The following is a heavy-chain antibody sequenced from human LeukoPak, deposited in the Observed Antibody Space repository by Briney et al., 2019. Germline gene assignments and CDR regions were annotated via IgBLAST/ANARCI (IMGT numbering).Heavy chain of an antibody. CDR2: IIPILGIA. V-gene: IGHV1-69*04. Sequence: SVKVSCKASGGTFSSCAISWVRQAPGQGLEWMGRIIPILGIANYEQKFQGRVTITADKSPSTAYMELSSLRSEDTAVYYCARDSDSSGYYYQTTPFGYWGQGTLVTVSS. D-gene: IGHD3-22*01. J-gene: IGHJ4*02. CDR1: GGTFSSCA. CDR3: ARDSDSSGYYYQTTPFGY.